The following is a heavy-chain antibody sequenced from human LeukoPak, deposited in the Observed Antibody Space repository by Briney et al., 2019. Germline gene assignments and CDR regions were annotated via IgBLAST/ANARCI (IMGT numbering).Heavy chain of an antibody. CDR1: GFTFSSYG. CDR3: AKHWSYCSTTSCFFNYYYYYMDV. CDR2: VSGADGTT. Sequence: GGSLRLSCAASGFTFSSYGMHWVRQAPGKGLEWVSGVSGADGTTYYADPVKGRFTISRDNSKSTLYLQMNNLRAEDTAVYYCAKHWSYCSTTSCFFNYYYYYMDVWGKGTTVTVSS. D-gene: IGHD2-2*01. V-gene: IGHV3-23*01. J-gene: IGHJ6*03.